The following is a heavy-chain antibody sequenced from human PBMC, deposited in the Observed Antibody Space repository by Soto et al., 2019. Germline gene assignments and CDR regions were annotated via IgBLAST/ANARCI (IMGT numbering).Heavy chain of an antibody. CDR3: ARHYDFWSGYYPRYYMDV. J-gene: IGHJ6*03. D-gene: IGHD3-3*01. Sequence: QVQLVQSGAEVKKPGASVKVSCKASGYTFTSYGISWVRQAPGQGREWMGWISAYNGNTNYAQKLQGRVTMTTDTSTSTAYMELRSLRSDDTAVYYCARHYDFWSGYYPRYYMDVWGKGTTVTVSS. CDR1: GYTFTSYG. V-gene: IGHV1-18*01. CDR2: ISAYNGNT.